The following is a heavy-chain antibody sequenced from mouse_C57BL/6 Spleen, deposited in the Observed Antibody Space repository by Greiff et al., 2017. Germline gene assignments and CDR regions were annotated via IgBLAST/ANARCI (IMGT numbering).Heavy chain of an antibody. Sequence: VQLQQPGAELVKPGASVKLSCKASGYTFTSYWMHWVKQRPGQGLEWIGMIHPNSGSTNYNEKFKSKATLTVDKSSSTAYMQLSSLTSEDSAVXYCAKGSYDYDGAWFAYWGQGTLVTVSA. V-gene: IGHV1-64*01. D-gene: IGHD2-4*01. J-gene: IGHJ3*01. CDR1: GYTFTSYW. CDR3: AKGSYDYDGAWFAY. CDR2: IHPNSGST.